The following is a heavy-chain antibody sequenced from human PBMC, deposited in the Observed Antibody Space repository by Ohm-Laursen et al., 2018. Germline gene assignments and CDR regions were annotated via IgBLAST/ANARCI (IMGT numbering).Heavy chain of an antibody. CDR1: GHTFTGYY. CDR3: ARDRSIAARFVSGWFDP. J-gene: IGHJ5*02. Sequence: ASVKVSCKASGHTFTGYYMHWVRQAPGQGLEWMGWINPNSGGTNYAQKFQGRVTMTRDTSISTAYMELSRLRSDDTAVYYCARDRSIAARFVSGWFDPWGQGTLVTVSS. V-gene: IGHV1-2*02. D-gene: IGHD6-6*01. CDR2: INPNSGGT.